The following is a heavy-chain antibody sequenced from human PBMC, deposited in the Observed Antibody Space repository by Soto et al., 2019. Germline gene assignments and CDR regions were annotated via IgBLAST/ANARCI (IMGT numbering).Heavy chain of an antibody. CDR3: TTDPTLTLVRTPSRGFFDY. D-gene: IGHD3-10*01. CDR1: GFTFSDVW. Sequence: EVQLVESGGGLVKPGGSLRLSCAASGFTFSDVWMNWVRQAPGKGLEWVGRIKGKADGGTADYAAPVKGRFTISRDDSKNTLYLQMNSLKTEDTAVNYCTTDPTLTLVRTPSRGFFDYWGQGTLVTVSS. V-gene: IGHV3-15*01. CDR2: IKGKADGGTA. J-gene: IGHJ4*02.